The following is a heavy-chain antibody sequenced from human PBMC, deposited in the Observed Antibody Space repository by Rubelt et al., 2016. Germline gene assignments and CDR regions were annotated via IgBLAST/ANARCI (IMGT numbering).Heavy chain of an antibody. D-gene: IGHD1-7*01. CDR1: GYTLTELS. V-gene: IGHV1-24*01. J-gene: IGHJ4*02. CDR3: ARGKGQLRFIGTTNFDY. Sequence: QVQLVQSGAEVKKPGASVKVSCKVSGYTLTELSMHWVRQAPGTGLEWVGGFDPEDGETIYAQEFQGRVTMTEDTSTDTAYVELSSLRSEDTAVYYCARGKGQLRFIGTTNFDYWGQGTLVTVSS. CDR2: FDPEDGET.